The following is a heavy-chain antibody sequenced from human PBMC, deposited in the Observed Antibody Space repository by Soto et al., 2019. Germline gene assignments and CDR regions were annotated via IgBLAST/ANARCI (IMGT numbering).Heavy chain of an antibody. CDR1: DGSISSSNW. Sequence: QVQLQESGPGLVKPSGTLSLTCAVSDGSISSSNWWNWVRQPPGKGLEWIGEIYPGGSINYNPSLKSRLTVSVDKSKNQISLNLTSVTAADTAVYYCASPDFDYWGQGTLVTVSS. V-gene: IGHV4-4*02. CDR3: ASPDFDY. J-gene: IGHJ4*02. CDR2: IYPGGSI.